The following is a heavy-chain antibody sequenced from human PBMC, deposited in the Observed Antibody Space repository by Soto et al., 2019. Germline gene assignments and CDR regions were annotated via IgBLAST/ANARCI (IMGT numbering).Heavy chain of an antibody. V-gene: IGHV1-69*12. J-gene: IGHJ6*02. D-gene: IGHD5-18*01. CDR3: ATQGLPNYYYSGMDV. CDR1: GGTFSSYA. Sequence: QVQLVQSGAEVKKPGSSVKVSCKASGGTFSSYAISWVRQAPGQGLEWMGGIIPMFGTANYAQKFQGRVTITAHESTSTAYMELSSLRSEDTAVYYCATQGLPNYYYSGMDVWGQGTTVAVSS. CDR2: IIPMFGTA.